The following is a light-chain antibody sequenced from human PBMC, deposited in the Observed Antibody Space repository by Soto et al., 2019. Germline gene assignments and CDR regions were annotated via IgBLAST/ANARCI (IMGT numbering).Light chain of an antibody. CDR2: AAS. CDR1: QSITTY. J-gene: IGKJ1*01. Sequence: DIQMTQSPSTLSGSVGDRVTITFRASQSITTYLNWYQQESGKVPKLLINAASTLQSGVPSRFSGSRSGTDFSLAISSLQPEDFATYYCQQNYNPPWTFGQGTKVDIK. V-gene: IGKV1-39*01. CDR3: QQNYNPPWT.